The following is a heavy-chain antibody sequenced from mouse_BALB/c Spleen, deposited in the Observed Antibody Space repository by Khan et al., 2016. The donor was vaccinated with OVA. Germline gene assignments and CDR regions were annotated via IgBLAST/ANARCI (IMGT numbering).Heavy chain of an antibody. D-gene: IGHD2-14*01. Sequence: QVQLKQSGPELVKPGASLKVSCKASGYTFTAYIIGWVKQSTRQGLEWIGDIFPGSDIPYYNEKFKDKATLTVDKSANTAYMQISSLTSEDSAVYFCARGGYSAFAYWGQGTLVTVSA. CDR3: ARGGYSAFAY. CDR1: GYTFTAYI. V-gene: IGHV1-77*01. CDR2: IFPGSDIP. J-gene: IGHJ3*01.